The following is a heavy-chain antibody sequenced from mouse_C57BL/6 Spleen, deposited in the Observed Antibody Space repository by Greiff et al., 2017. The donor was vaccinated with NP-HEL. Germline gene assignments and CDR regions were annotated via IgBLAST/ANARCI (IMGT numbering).Heavy chain of an antibody. D-gene: IGHD1-1*01. Sequence: VQLKQSGPELVKPGASVKIPCKASGYTFTDYNMDWVKQSHGKSLEWIGDINPNNGGTIYNQKFKGKATLTVDKSSSTAYMELRSLTSEDTAVYYCARDILRFAYWGQGTLVTVSA. CDR1: GYTFTDYN. J-gene: IGHJ3*01. V-gene: IGHV1-18*01. CDR3: ARDILRFAY. CDR2: INPNNGGT.